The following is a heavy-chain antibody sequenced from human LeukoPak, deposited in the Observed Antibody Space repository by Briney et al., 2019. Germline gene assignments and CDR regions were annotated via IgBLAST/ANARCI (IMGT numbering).Heavy chain of an antibody. J-gene: IGHJ4*02. CDR1: GFSFDDYA. D-gene: IGHD6-19*01. V-gene: IGHV3-9*01. CDR2: ITWNSAPI. CDR3: AKNRSGWYYLDY. Sequence: GGSLRLSCAASGFSFDDYAMHWVRQVPGKGLEWVSGITWNSAPIGYADSVKGRFTISRDNSKNSLYLQMNSLTVEDTAVHYCAKNRSGWYYLDYWGQGTLVTVSS.